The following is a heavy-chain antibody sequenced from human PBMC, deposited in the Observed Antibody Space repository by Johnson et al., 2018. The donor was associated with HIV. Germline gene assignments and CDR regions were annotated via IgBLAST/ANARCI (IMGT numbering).Heavy chain of an antibody. CDR1: GFTFSSYW. Sequence: VQLVESGGGLVQPGGSLRLSCAASGFTFSSYWMSWVRQAPGKGLEWVANIKQDGSEKYYVDSVKGRFTISRDPSKNTLYLQMNSLRGDDTAVYYCTRVSSTSWALDIWGQGTLVTVSS. D-gene: IGHD2-15*01. J-gene: IGHJ3*02. CDR2: IKQDGSEK. V-gene: IGHV3-7*01. CDR3: TRVSSTSWALDI.